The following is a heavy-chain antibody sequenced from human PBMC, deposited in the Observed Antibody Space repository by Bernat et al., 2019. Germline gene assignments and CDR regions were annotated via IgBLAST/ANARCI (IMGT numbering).Heavy chain of an antibody. J-gene: IGHJ6*02. D-gene: IGHD5-18*01. CDR2: INPNSGGT. CDR1: GYTFTGYY. Sequence: QVQLVQSGAEVKKPGASVKVSCKASGYTFTGYYMHWVRQAPGQGLEWMGWINPNSGGTNYAQNVQGGVTMSRDTSISTANMELSRLRSDDTAEYYCASGYSYGRLLNAYYGMDVWGQGTTVTVSS. V-gene: IGHV1-2*02. CDR3: ASGYSYGRLLNAYYGMDV.